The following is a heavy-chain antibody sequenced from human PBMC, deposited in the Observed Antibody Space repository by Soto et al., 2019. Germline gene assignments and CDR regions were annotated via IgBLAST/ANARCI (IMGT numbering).Heavy chain of an antibody. CDR2: IIPMFAAT. Sequence: QVQLAQSGAEVRKPGSSVKVSCRASGGSFSDFAFSWVRQAPGQGLEWMGGIIPMFAATKYAQRFQGRVTITAAASTRTVYLALNSLTSDVSAVYYCARGGIVAVPAALSSYDDYTDYRFDSWGQGTLVSVSS. J-gene: IGHJ4*02. V-gene: IGHV1-69*01. CDR3: ARGGIVAVPAALSSYDDYTDYRFDS. CDR1: GGSFSDFA. D-gene: IGHD4-4*01.